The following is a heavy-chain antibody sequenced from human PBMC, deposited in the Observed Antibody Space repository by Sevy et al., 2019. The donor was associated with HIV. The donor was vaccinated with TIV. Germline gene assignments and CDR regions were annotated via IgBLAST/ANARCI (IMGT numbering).Heavy chain of an antibody. J-gene: IGHJ4*02. CDR3: AKDPYDYVWGSYRPPDY. CDR2: ISGSGGST. V-gene: IGHV3-23*01. D-gene: IGHD3-16*02. CDR1: GFTFSSYA. Sequence: GGSLRLSCAASGFTFSSYAMSWVRQAPGMGLEWVSAISGSGGSTYYADSVKGRFTISRDNSKNTLYLQMNSLRAEDTAVYYCAKDPYDYVWGSYRPPDYWGQGTLVTVSS.